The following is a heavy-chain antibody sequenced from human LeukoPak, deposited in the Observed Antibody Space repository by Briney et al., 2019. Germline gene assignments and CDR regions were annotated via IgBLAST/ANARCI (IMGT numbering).Heavy chain of an antibody. J-gene: IGHJ6*03. V-gene: IGHV3-7*01. Sequence: PGGSLRLSCAASGFTFSSYWMSWVRQAPGKGLEWVANIKQDGSEKYYVDSMKGRFTISRDNAKNLLYLQMNSLRAEDTAVYYCARIPAIYYYYMDVWGKGTTVTVSS. CDR3: ARIPAIYYYYMDV. CDR2: IKQDGSEK. CDR1: GFTFSSYW. D-gene: IGHD2-2*01.